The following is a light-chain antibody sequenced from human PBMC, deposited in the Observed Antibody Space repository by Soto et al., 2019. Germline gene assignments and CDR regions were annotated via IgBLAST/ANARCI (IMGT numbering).Light chain of an antibody. CDR1: QSVSTR. J-gene: IGKJ1*01. CDR3: QDYSPYSWT. CDR2: DAS. Sequence: DSQMTQSPSSLSAAVGDRVTIICRASQSVSTRLAWYQQKPGKAPNLLIYDASSLESGVPSRFSGSGSGTEFTLTISSLQPDDFATYYCQDYSPYSWTFGQGTKVDIK. V-gene: IGKV1-5*02.